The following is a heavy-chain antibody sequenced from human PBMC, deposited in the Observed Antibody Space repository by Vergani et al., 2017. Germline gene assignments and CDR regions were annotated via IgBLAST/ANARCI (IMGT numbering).Heavy chain of an antibody. V-gene: IGHV4-39*01. J-gene: IGHJ2*01. CDR2: IHNSGNG. D-gene: IGHD3-16*01. Sequence: QMQLQESGPGLVKASETLSLTCTVSGDSIISRSYYWGWIRQPPGKGLEWIGSIHNSGNGDSSSSLKSRVTISADTSKNQFSLRLTSVNAADTAVYYCASGKYYSDSTSHFRGRYFDVWGRGTLVTVPS. CDR1: GDSIISRSYY. CDR3: ASGKYYSDSTSHFRGRYFDV.